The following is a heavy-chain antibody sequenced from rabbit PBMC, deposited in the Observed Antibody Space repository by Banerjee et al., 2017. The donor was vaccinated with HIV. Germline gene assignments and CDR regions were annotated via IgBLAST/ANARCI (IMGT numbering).Heavy chain of an antibody. CDR1: GFSISSSYY. CDR3: ARDQRYVGYNYGTGMDL. V-gene: IGHV1S40*01. CDR2: IYGGDGGT. J-gene: IGHJ6*01. Sequence: QSLEESGGGLVQPEGSLTLTCTASGFSISSSYYMCWVRQAPGKGLEWIACIYGGDGGTYYASWAKGRFTISTSSSTTVTLQMTSLTAADTATYFCARDQRYVGYNYGTGMDLWGPGTLVTVS. D-gene: IGHD6-1*01.